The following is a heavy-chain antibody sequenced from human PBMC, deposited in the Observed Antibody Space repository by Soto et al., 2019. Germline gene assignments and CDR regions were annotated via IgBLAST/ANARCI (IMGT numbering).Heavy chain of an antibody. CDR3: ATGDTAMATYYYYYGMDV. J-gene: IGHJ6*02. CDR2: FDPEDGET. D-gene: IGHD5-18*01. Sequence: ASVKVSCKVSGYTLTELSMHWVRQAPGKGLEWMGGFDPEDGETIYAQKFQGRVTMTEDTSTDTAYMELSSLRSEDTAVYYCATGDTAMATYYYYYGMDVWGQGTTVTVSS. V-gene: IGHV1-24*01. CDR1: GYTLTELS.